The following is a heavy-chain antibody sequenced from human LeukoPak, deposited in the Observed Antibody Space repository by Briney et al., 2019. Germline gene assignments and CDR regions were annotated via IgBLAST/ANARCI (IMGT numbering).Heavy chain of an antibody. CDR1: GYSISSGYY. V-gene: IGHV4-38-2*02. D-gene: IGHD6-6*01. CDR3: ARVLYSSSSPFDY. Sequence: PSETLSLTCTVSGYSISSGYYWGWIRQPPGKGLEWIGSIYHSGSTYYNPSLKSRVTISVDTSKNQFSLKLSSVTAADTAVYYCARVLYSSSSPFDYWGQGTLVTVSS. CDR2: IYHSGST. J-gene: IGHJ4*02.